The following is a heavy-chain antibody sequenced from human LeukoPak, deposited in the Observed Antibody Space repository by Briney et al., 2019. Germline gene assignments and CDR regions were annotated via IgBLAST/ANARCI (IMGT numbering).Heavy chain of an antibody. CDR2: IGTSSNNI. D-gene: IGHD1-7*01. CDR3: ASGTVGNYALDY. Sequence: PGGSLRLSCAASGFTFTSYGMHWVRQAPGKGLEWVSSIGTSSNNIYYTDSVKGRFTISRDNAKNSLYLQVDSLRVEDTAVYFCASGTVGNYALDYWGQGTLVTVSS. V-gene: IGHV3-21*01. J-gene: IGHJ4*02. CDR1: GFTFTSYG.